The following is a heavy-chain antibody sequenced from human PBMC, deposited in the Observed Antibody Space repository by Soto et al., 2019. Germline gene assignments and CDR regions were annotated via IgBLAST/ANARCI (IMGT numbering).Heavy chain of an antibody. CDR1: GGSISSSSYY. J-gene: IGHJ6*02. D-gene: IGHD3-10*01. CDR3: ARGGGDYYGSGSHPKNYYGMDV. V-gene: IGHV4-39*01. Sequence: QLQLQESGPGLVKPSETLSLTCTVSGGSISSSSYYWGWIRQPPGKGLEWIGSIYYSGSTYYNPSHKSRVTISVDTSKNQFSLKLSSVTAADTAVYYCARGGGDYYGSGSHPKNYYGMDVWGQGTTVTVSS. CDR2: IYYSGST.